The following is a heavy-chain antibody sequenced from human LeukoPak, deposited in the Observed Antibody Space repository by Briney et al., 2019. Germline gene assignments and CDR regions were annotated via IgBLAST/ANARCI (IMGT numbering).Heavy chain of an antibody. CDR1: GNSISSGDNY. CDR3: ARASYSYDINGWVPFDY. CDR2: IYTSGST. J-gene: IGHJ4*02. V-gene: IGHV4-61*02. D-gene: IGHD3-22*01. Sequence: PSQTLSLTCTVSGNSISSGDNYWSWIRQPAGKGLEWIGRIYTSGSTNYNPSLKSRVTISGDTSKNQFSLRLSSVTAADMAVYYCARASYSYDINGWVPFDYWGQGTLVTVSS.